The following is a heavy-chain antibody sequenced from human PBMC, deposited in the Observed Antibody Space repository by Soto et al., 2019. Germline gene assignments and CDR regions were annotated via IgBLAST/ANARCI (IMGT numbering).Heavy chain of an antibody. CDR2: ITSDGKSK. CDR1: W. D-gene: IGHD2-21*02. Sequence: WMHWVRQRPAEGLVWVSRITSDGKSKAYAESVKGRFAISRDNAKNTLYLQMNGLTAEDTAVYYCARESGDWPLNWFDPWGQGTLSPSPQ. J-gene: IGHJ5*02. CDR3: ARESGDWPLNWFDP. V-gene: IGHV3-74*01.